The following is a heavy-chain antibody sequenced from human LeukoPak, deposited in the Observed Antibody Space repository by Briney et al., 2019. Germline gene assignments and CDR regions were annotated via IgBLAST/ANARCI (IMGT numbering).Heavy chain of an antibody. CDR2: IYNNDNT. V-gene: IGHV3-66*01. Sequence: PGGSLRLSCAASGFTFSSYSMNWVRQAPGKGLEWVSTIYNNDNTNYADSVKGRFTISRDSSTNTLYLQMNSLRAEDTAVYFCARASQWLAFDYWGQGTLVTVSS. D-gene: IGHD6-19*01. J-gene: IGHJ4*02. CDR1: GFTFSSYS. CDR3: ARASQWLAFDY.